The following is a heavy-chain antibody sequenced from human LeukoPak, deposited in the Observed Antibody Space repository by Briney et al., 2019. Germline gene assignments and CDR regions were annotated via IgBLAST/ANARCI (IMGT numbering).Heavy chain of an antibody. V-gene: IGHV4-39*01. J-gene: IGHJ5*02. CDR3: ARLRGITIFGVVTYNWFDP. CDR2: IYYSGST. Sequence: PSETLSLTCTVSGGSISSSSYYWGWIRQPPGKGLEWIGSIYYSGSTYYNPSLKSRVTISVDTSKNQFSLKLSSVTAADTAVYYCARLRGITIFGVVTYNWFDPWGQGTLVTVSS. D-gene: IGHD3-3*01. CDR1: GGSISSSSYY.